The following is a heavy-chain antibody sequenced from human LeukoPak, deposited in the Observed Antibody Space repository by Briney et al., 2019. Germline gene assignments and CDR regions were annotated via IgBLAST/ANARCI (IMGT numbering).Heavy chain of an antibody. D-gene: IGHD2-8*02. CDR3: ARDLTGTLFDY. J-gene: IGHJ4*02. Sequence: GGSLRLSCAASGFTFSIYWMHWVRQVPGKGLVWVSRINSDGSDTNYADSVKSRFTISRDNAKSTVYLQMNGLGLEDTAVYFCARDLTGTLFDYWGQGTLVTVSS. V-gene: IGHV3-74*01. CDR2: INSDGSDT. CDR1: GFTFSIYW.